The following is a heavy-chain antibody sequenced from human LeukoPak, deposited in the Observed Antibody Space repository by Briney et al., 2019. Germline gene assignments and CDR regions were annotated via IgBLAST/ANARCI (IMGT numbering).Heavy chain of an antibody. CDR2: ISGSGGST. CDR3: AKDLYVVVPAATHGDP. CDR1: GFTFSSYA. D-gene: IGHD2-2*01. J-gene: IGHJ5*02. V-gene: IGHV3-23*01. Sequence: GGSLRLSCAASGFTFSSYAMSWVRQAPGKGLEWVSAISGSGGSTYYADSVKGRFTISRDNSKNTLYLQMNSLRAEDTAVYYCAKDLYVVVPAATHGDPWGQGTLVTVSS.